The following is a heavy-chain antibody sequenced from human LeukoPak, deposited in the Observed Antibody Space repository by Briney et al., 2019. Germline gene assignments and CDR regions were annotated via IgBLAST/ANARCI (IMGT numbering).Heavy chain of an antibody. V-gene: IGHV4-31*03. CDR3: ARVIGPGSSIDY. CDR1: GTPISSGGYY. J-gene: IGHJ4*02. D-gene: IGHD3-10*01. CDR2: IYHTGST. Sequence: SQTLSLTCTVSGTPISSGGYYWSWIRQHPGKGLECIAYIYHTGSTYYNPSLKSRVIISVDTSQNQFSLTLSSVTAADTAAYYCARVIGPGSSIDYWGQGTQVTVSS.